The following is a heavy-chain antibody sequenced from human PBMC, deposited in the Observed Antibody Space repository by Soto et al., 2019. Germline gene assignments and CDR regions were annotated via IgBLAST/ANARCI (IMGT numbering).Heavy chain of an antibody. CDR3: AREVFDYPNYYYYGMDV. V-gene: IGHV3-33*01. CDR2: IWYDGSNK. J-gene: IGHJ6*02. Sequence: GVSLRLSCAASGFTFSSYGMHWVRQAPGKGLEWVAVIWYDGSNKYYADSVKGRFTISRDNSKNTLYLQMNSLRAEDTAVYYSAREVFDYPNYYYYGMDVWGQGTTVTVSS. CDR1: GFTFSSYG. D-gene: IGHD4-17*01.